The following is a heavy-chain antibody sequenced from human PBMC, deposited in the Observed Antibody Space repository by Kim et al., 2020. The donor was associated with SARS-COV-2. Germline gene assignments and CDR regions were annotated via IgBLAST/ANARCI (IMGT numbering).Heavy chain of an antibody. Sequence: ASGKVSCKVSGYTLTELCMHWVRQAPGKGLEWIGGFDSEDGETIYAQKFQGRVTMTEDTFTDTAYMELSSLRSEDTAVYYCATSPPYCSSTSCLNWFDPWGQGTLVTVSS. D-gene: IGHD2-2*01. CDR2: FDSEDGET. J-gene: IGHJ5*02. CDR3: ATSPPYCSSTSCLNWFDP. CDR1: GYTLTELC. V-gene: IGHV1-24*01.